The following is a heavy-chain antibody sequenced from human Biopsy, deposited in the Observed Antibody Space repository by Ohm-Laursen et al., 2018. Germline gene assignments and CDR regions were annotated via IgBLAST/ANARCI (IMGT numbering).Heavy chain of an antibody. D-gene: IGHD3-9*01. CDR1: GASVKTSGYF. CDR3: VREPKTGTAEAWYFDL. V-gene: IGHV4-31*11. CDR2: ISYNERT. Sequence: TLSLTCGVSGASVKTSGYFWAWIRQRPGKGLEWIGYISYNERTHYNPSLTSRLAISFDTSNNLISLQLRSVSVADTAVYYCVREPKTGTAEAWYFDLWGRGSPVPVPS. J-gene: IGHJ2*01.